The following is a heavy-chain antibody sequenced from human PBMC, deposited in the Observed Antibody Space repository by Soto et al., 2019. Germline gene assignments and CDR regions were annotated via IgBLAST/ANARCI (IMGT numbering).Heavy chain of an antibody. V-gene: IGHV3-33*01. Sequence: QVQLVESGGGVVQPGRSLRLSCAASGITFSNYGTHWVRQAPGKGLAWVAVIWYDGRDKYYADSVKGRVTIARDNSKNTLYLQMNSLKADDTAGYYCVSCYGYFENWGQGTLVTVSS. CDR3: VSCYGYFEN. CDR2: IWYDGRDK. CDR1: GITFSNYG. J-gene: IGHJ4*02. D-gene: IGHD3-16*01.